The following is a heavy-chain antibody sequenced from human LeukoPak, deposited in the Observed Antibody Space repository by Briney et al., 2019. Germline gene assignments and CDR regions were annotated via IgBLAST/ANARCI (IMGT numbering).Heavy chain of an antibody. CDR2: ISSSSSYI. CDR1: GFTFSNYR. CDR3: AKDLGGWFGEGNYMDV. V-gene: IGHV3-21*04. J-gene: IGHJ6*03. Sequence: PGGSLRLSCAAPGFTFSNYRMNWVRQAPGKGLEWVSSISSSSSYIYYADSVKGRFTISRDNAKNSLYLQMNSLRAEDTALYYCAKDLGGWFGEGNYMDVWGKGTTVTISS. D-gene: IGHD3-10*01.